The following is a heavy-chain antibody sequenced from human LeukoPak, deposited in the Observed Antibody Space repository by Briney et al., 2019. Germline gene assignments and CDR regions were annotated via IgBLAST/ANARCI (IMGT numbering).Heavy chain of an antibody. J-gene: IGHJ3*02. CDR1: GGSISSYY. D-gene: IGHD3-10*01. Sequence: SETLSLTCTVYGGSISSYYWSWIRQPPGKGLEWIGYIYYSGSTNYNPSLKSRVTISVDTSKNQFSLKLSSVTAADTAVYYCARDKGGGSGSYYSDDAFDIWGQGTMVTVSS. CDR2: IYYSGST. V-gene: IGHV4-59*01. CDR3: ARDKGGGSGSYYSDDAFDI.